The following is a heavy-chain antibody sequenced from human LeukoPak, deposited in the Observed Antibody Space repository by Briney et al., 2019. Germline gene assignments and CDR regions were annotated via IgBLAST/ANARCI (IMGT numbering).Heavy chain of an antibody. CDR1: GFTVSSNY. Sequence: GGSLRLSCAASGFTVSSNYMSWVRQAPGKGLEWVSVIYSGGSTYYADSVKGRFTISRHNSKNTLYLQMNSLRAEDAAVYYCAREADYDILTGYFGYFDYWGQGTLVTVSS. V-gene: IGHV3-53*04. J-gene: IGHJ4*02. D-gene: IGHD3-9*01. CDR3: AREADYDILTGYFGYFDY. CDR2: IYSGGST.